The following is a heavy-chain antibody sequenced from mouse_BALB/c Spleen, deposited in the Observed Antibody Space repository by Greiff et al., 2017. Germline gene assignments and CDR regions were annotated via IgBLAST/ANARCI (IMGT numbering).Heavy chain of an antibody. CDR3: ARGEYAIDY. J-gene: IGHJ4*01. Sequence: EVKLVESGGGLVKPGGSLKLSCAASGFTFSSYAMSWVRQTPEKRLEWVASISSGGSTYYPDSVKGRFTISRDNARNILYLQMSSLRSEDTAMYYCARGEYAIDYWGQGTSVTVSS. V-gene: IGHV5-6-5*01. CDR2: ISSGGST. CDR1: GFTFSSYA.